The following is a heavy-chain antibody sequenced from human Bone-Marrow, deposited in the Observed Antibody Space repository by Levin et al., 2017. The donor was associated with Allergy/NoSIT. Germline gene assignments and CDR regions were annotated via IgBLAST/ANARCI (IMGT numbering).Heavy chain of an antibody. J-gene: IGHJ4*02. D-gene: IGHD4-23*01. Sequence: SETLSLTCSVSGDSVTSESFHWTWIRQPPGKGLEWLGHIYDSARNVYNPTLNNRVTMSVDTAKNQFSLRLTSVTAADTAIYYCGNYYKGYGGKGFWGQGTPVIVSS. CDR3: GNYYKGYGGKGF. CDR2: IYDSARN. CDR1: GDSVTSESFH. V-gene: IGHV4-61*01.